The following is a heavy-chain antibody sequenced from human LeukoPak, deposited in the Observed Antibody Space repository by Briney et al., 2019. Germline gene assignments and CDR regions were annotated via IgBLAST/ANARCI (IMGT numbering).Heavy chain of an antibody. CDR1: GYTFTSYA. D-gene: IGHD2-21*02. J-gene: IGHJ3*02. CDR3: ARGGIAYCGGDRYYGDAFDI. CDR2: INTNTGNP. Sequence: GASVKVSCKASGYTFTSYAMNWVRQAPGQGLEWMGWINTNTGNPTYAQGFTGRFVFSLDTSVSTAYLQISSLKAEDTAVYYCARGGIAYCGGDRYYGDAFDIWGQGTMVTVSS. V-gene: IGHV7-4-1*02.